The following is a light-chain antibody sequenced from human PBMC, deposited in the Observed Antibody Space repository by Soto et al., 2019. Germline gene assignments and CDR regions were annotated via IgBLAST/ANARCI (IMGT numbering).Light chain of an antibody. J-gene: IGKJ1*01. CDR1: QSILYSSNNKNC. CDR2: WAS. CDR3: QQFYNTPRT. Sequence: DIVMTQSPDSVAVSLGERATINCKSSQSILYSSNNKNCLAWYQQKPGQPPKLLIYWASTRESGVPDRFSGSGSETDFNLTIISLQDEDVAVYYCQQFYNTPRTFGQGTKVEIK. V-gene: IGKV4-1*01.